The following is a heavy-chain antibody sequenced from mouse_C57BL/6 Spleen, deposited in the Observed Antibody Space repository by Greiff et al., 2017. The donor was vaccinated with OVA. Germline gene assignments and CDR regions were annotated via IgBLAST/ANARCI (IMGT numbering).Heavy chain of an antibody. CDR3: ARGRNAMDY. CDR2: IDPSDSYT. J-gene: IGHJ4*01. CDR1: GYTFTSYW. V-gene: IGHV1-69*01. Sequence: VQLQQPGAELVMPGASVKLSCKASGYTFTSYWMHWVKQRPGQGLEWIGEIDPSDSYTNYNQKFKGKSTLTVDKSSSTAYMQLSSLTSEDSAAYYCARGRNAMDYWGQGTSVTVSS.